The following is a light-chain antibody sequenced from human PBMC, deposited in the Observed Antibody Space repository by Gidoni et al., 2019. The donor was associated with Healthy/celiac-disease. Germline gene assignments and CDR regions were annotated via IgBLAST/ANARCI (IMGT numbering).Light chain of an antibody. Sequence: DIQMTQSPSSLSASVGDRVTITCRASQSISSYLNWYQQKPGKAPKLLIYAASSLQSGVPSRFSGSGSGTDFTLTISSLQPEDFATYSCQQSYSTPRRYPFXQXTKLEIK. V-gene: IGKV1-39*01. J-gene: IGKJ2*01. CDR3: QQSYSTPRRYP. CDR1: QSISSY. CDR2: AAS.